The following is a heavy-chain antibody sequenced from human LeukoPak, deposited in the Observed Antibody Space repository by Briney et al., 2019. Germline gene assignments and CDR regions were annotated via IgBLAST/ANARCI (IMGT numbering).Heavy chain of an antibody. V-gene: IGHV4-4*02. CDR3: ARGSRYNSFHGMDV. J-gene: IGHJ6*02. D-gene: IGHD1-1*01. Sequence: PSETLSLTCAVSGGSIKSNNWWSWVRQPPGKGLEWIGEIYHSGSTNYNPSLKSRVTISVDTSKNQFSLKLSSVTAADTAVYYCARGSRYNSFHGMDVWGQGTTVTVSS. CDR2: IYHSGST. CDR1: GGSIKSNNW.